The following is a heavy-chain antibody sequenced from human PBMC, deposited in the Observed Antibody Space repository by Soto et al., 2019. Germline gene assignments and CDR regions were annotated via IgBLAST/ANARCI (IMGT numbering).Heavy chain of an antibody. J-gene: IGHJ4*02. CDR1: GYTFTSYA. CDR3: ARGGPIAAAGSSLDY. D-gene: IGHD6-13*01. V-gene: IGHV1-3*01. Sequence: ASVKVSCKASGYTFTSYAMHWVRQAPGQRLEWMGWINAGNGNTKYSQKFQGRVTITRDTSASTAYMELSSLRSEDTAVYYCARGGPIAAAGSSLDYCRKRPLFP. CDR2: INAGNGNT.